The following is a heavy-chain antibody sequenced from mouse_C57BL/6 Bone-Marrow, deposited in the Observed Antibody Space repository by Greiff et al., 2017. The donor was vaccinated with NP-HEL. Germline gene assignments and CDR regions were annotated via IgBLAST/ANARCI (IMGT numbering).Heavy chain of an antibody. D-gene: IGHD1-1*01. V-gene: IGHV5-4*01. Sequence: EVMLVESGGGLVKPGGSLKLSCAASGFTFSSYAMSWVRQTPEKRLEWVATISDGGSYTYYPDNVKGRFTISRDNAKSNLYLQMSHLKSEDTAMYYCAREAYGSSPHYWGQGTTLTVSS. J-gene: IGHJ2*01. CDR3: AREAYGSSPHY. CDR2: ISDGGSYT. CDR1: GFTFSSYA.